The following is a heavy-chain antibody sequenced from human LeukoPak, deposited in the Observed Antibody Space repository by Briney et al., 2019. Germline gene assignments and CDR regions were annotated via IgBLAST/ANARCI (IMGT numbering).Heavy chain of an antibody. Sequence: PGGSLRLSCAASGFTFSSYWMSWVRQAPGKGLEYVSAISSNGGSTYYADSVKGRFIISRDNSKNTLYLQMSSLRAEDTAVYYCVKVHRYCSGGSCYSVGFDYWGQGTLVTVSS. J-gene: IGHJ4*02. CDR2: ISSNGGST. D-gene: IGHD2-15*01. V-gene: IGHV3-64D*06. CDR1: GFTFSSYW. CDR3: VKVHRYCSGGSCYSVGFDY.